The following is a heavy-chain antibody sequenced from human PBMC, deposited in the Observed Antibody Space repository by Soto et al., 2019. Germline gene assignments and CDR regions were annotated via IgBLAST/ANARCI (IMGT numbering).Heavy chain of an antibody. D-gene: IGHD2-2*01. CDR3: AKDFYTVRVPAAPRPHYFDF. CDR1: GFNFSNYD. CDR2: LSFDGTSK. Sequence: GGSLTLSCEASGFNFSNYDMHWVRQATGEGLEWVAVLSFDGTSKNYADSVKGRFTISRDNSKNTLFLQMNSLRTEDTAVYFCAKDFYTVRVPAAPRPHYFDFWGPGTLVTVSS. V-gene: IGHV3-30*18. J-gene: IGHJ4*02.